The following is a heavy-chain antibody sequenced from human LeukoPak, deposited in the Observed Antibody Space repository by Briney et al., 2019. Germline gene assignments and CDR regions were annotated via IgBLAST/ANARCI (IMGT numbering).Heavy chain of an antibody. CDR2: IYYSGST. Sequence: SETLSLTCTVSGGSISSYYWSWLRQPPGKGLEWIGYIYYSGSTNYNPSLKSRVTISVDTSKNQFSLKLSSVPAADTAVYYCARAGVLWFGESGWFDPWGQGTLVTVSS. CDR3: ARAGVLWFGESGWFDP. D-gene: IGHD3-10*01. V-gene: IGHV4-59*01. CDR1: GGSISSYY. J-gene: IGHJ5*02.